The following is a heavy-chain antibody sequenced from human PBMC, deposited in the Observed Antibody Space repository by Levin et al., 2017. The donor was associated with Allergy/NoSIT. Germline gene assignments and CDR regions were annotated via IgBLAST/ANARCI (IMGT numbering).Heavy chain of an antibody. D-gene: IGHD3-22*01. CDR1: GFTFSISA. Sequence: LSLTCAASGFTFSISAMNWVRQAPGKGLEWVSSINTGSSYIYYADSVKGRFTISRDNAKNSLFLQMNSLRAEDTAVYYCTSLLQYYYDTNERPALSKWGQGTLVTVSS. V-gene: IGHV3-21*01. CDR2: INTGSSYI. J-gene: IGHJ4*02. CDR3: TSLLQYYYDTNERPALSK.